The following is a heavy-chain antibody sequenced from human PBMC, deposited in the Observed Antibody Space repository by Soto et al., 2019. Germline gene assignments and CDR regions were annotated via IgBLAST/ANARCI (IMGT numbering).Heavy chain of an antibody. CDR1: GGTVSSYA. D-gene: IGHD3-10*01. Sequence: ASVKVSCKASGGTVSSYAITWVRQAPGKGLEWMGVFIPIFVSAHYAPKFQGRITITADESTSTAYMELSGLTSEDTAIYYCARDVSSDTTGFRGYDLWGQGTKCTVSA. J-gene: IGHJ4*02. V-gene: IGHV1-69*13. CDR2: FIPIFVSA. CDR3: ARDVSSDTTGFRGYDL.